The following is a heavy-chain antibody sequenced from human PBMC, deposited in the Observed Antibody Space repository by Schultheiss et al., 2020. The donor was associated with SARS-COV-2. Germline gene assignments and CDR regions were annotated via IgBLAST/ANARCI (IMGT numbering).Heavy chain of an antibody. D-gene: IGHD3-10*01. CDR1: GFTLRGHW. CDR3: TSLSVEVYYYAFDI. Sequence: GGSLRLSCAASGFTLRGHWMHWVRQAPGKGLAWVSRISPDGSDRSYADFLKGRFTISRDDTNNMLYMQMSSLRVEDTAVYYCTSLSVEVYYYAFDIWGQGTKGTGSS. CDR2: ISPDGSDR. V-gene: IGHV3-74*01. J-gene: IGHJ3*02.